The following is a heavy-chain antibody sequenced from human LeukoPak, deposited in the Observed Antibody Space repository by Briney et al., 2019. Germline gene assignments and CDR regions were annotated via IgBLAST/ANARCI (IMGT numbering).Heavy chain of an antibody. Sequence: ASVKVSCKASGYTFTGYYMHWVRQAPGQGLEWMGWINPNSGGTNYAQKFQGRVTMTRDTSISTAYMELSRLRSDDTAVYYCARDHTAMVIPNWFDPWGQGTLVTVSS. CDR3: ARDHTAMVIPNWFDP. CDR2: INPNSGGT. CDR1: GYTFTGYY. D-gene: IGHD5-18*01. J-gene: IGHJ5*02. V-gene: IGHV1-2*02.